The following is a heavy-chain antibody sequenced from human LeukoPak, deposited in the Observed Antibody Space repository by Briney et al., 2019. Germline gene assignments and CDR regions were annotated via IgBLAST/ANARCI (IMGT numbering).Heavy chain of an antibody. J-gene: IGHJ4*02. CDR2: INPNSGGT. Sequence: ASVKVSCKASGYTFTGYYIHWVRHAPGQGLEWMGWINPNSGGTHYAQKFQGRVTMTRDTSISTGYMELSSLRSDDTAVYYCARGSIVGATESLGFDYWGQGTLVTVSS. D-gene: IGHD1-26*01. CDR1: GYTFTGYY. CDR3: ARGSIVGATESLGFDY. V-gene: IGHV1-2*02.